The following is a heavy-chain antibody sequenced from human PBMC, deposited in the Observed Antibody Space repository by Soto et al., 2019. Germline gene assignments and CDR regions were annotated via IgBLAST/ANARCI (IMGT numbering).Heavy chain of an antibody. V-gene: IGHV1-18*01. CDR2: ISAYNGNT. Sequence: EASVKVSCKASGYTFTSYGISWVRQAPGQGLVWIGWISAYNGNTNYAQKLQGRVTMTTDTSTSTAYMELRSLRSDDSVVYYCARDTCPTNWNYGGSDHWGQGTLVTVSS. CDR1: GYTFTSYG. CDR3: ARDTCPTNWNYGGSDH. D-gene: IGHD1-7*01. J-gene: IGHJ5*02.